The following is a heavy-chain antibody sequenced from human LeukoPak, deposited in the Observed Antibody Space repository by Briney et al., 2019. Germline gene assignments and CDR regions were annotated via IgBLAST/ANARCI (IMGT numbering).Heavy chain of an antibody. V-gene: IGHV3-21*01. CDR3: AKDHGEFGYYYYMDV. Sequence: PGGSLRLSCAASGFTFSSYSMIWVRQAPGKGLEWVSSISSSSSYKYYADSVKGRFTISRDNSKNTLYLQMNSLRAEDTAVYYCAKDHGEFGYYYYMDVWGKGTTVTISS. CDR1: GFTFSSYS. CDR2: ISSSSSYK. J-gene: IGHJ6*03. D-gene: IGHD3-10*01.